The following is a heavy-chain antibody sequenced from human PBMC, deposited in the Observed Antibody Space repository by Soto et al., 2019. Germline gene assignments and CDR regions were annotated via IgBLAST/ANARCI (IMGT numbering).Heavy chain of an antibody. V-gene: IGHV3-23*01. D-gene: IGHD3-9*01. CDR3: AKERNILTGYSPYYYYGMDV. J-gene: IGHJ6*02. CDR2: ISGSGAST. CDR1: RFIFSSYA. Sequence: GGSLRLSCVASRFIFSSYAMSWVRQAPGKGLEWVSAISGSGASTYYADSVKGRFTISRDNSKNTLYVQMNSLRAEDTAVYYCAKERNILTGYSPYYYYGMDVWGQGTTVTVSS.